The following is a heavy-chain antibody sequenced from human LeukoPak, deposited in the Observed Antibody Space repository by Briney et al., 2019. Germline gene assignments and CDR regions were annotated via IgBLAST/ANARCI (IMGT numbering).Heavy chain of an antibody. J-gene: IGHJ4*02. D-gene: IGHD1-26*01. V-gene: IGHV4-59*08. CDR1: GGSIRSYY. CDR3: ASGSYYFDY. CDR2: IYYSGST. Sequence: SETLSLTCTVSGGSIRSYYWSWIRPPTGKGLEWIGYIYYSGSTKYNPSLKSRATISVDTSKNQFSLKLNSVTAADTAVYYCASGSYYFDYWGQGTLVTVSS.